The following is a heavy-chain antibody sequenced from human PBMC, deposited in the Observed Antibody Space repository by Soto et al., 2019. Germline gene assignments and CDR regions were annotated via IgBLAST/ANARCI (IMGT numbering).Heavy chain of an antibody. Sequence: PSETLSLTCTVSGGSISSYYWSWIRQPPGKGLEWIGYIYYSGSTNYNPSLKSRVTISVDTSKNQFSLKLSSVTAADTAVYYCAREEATVRGDYYYGMDVWGQGTTVTVSS. CDR1: GGSISSYY. V-gene: IGHV4-59*01. CDR2: IYYSGST. CDR3: AREEATVRGDYYYGMDV. J-gene: IGHJ6*02. D-gene: IGHD4-17*01.